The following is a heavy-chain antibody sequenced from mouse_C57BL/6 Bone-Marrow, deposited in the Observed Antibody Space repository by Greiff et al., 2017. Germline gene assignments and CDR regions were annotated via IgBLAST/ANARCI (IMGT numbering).Heavy chain of an antibody. CDR1: GFTFSDYY. CDR3: ARQSTTVVATRGYFDV. CDR2: ISNGGGST. V-gene: IGHV5-12*01. D-gene: IGHD1-1*01. J-gene: IGHJ1*03. Sequence: EVKLVESGGGLVQPGGSLKLSCAASGFTFSDYYMYWVRQTPEKRLEWVAYISNGGGSTYYPDTVKGRFTISRDNAKNTLYLQMSRLKSEDTAMYYCARQSTTVVATRGYFDVWGTGTTVTVSS.